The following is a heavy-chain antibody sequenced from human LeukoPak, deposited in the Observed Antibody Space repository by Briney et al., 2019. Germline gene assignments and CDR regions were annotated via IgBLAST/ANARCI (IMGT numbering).Heavy chain of an antibody. CDR3: AKPSDEHFDY. V-gene: IGHV3-30*18. Sequence: GGSLTLSCVVSGFAFSNYGMHWVRQAPGKGLEWVALTSYDGSTKYYAGSVKGRFTISKDNSRNTVYLHMNSLKVEDTATYYCAKPSDEHFDYWGQGTLVTVSS. J-gene: IGHJ4*02. CDR2: TSYDGSTK. CDR1: GFAFSNYG.